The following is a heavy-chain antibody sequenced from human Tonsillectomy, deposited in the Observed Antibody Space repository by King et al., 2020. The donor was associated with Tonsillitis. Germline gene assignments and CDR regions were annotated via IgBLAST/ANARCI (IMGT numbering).Heavy chain of an antibody. V-gene: IGHV3-11*01. J-gene: IGHJ4*02. D-gene: IGHD2-2*01. CDR1: GFTFSDYY. Sequence: VQLVESGGGLAKPGGSLRLSCAASGFTFSDYYMSWIRQAPGKGLEWVSYISDRGGIIYYADSVKGRFTISRDNARDSLYLQMNSLRVEDTAVYYCARDGLPDNVHQPYLYYWGQGTLLTVSS. CDR3: ARDGLPDNVHQPYLYY. CDR2: ISDRGGII.